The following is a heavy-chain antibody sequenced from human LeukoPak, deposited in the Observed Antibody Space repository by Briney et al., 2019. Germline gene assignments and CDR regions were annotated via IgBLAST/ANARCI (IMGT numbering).Heavy chain of an antibody. V-gene: IGHV1-69*05. CDR1: GGTFSSYA. Sequence: ASVKVSCKASGGTFSSYAISWVRQAPGQGLEWMGGIIPIFGTANYAQKFQGRVTITTDESTSTAYMELSSLRSEDTAVYYCARGAVVPAAIRRAYYFDYWGQGTLVTVSS. CDR3: ARGAVVPAAIRRAYYFDY. J-gene: IGHJ4*02. D-gene: IGHD2-2*02. CDR2: IIPIFGTA.